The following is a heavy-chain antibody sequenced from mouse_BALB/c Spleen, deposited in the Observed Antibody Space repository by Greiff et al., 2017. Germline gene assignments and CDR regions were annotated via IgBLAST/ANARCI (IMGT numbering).Heavy chain of an antibody. CDR2: ILPGSGST. J-gene: IGHJ3*01. Sequence: VKLQQSGAELMKPGASVKISCKATGYTFSSYWIEWVKQRPGHGLEWIGEILPGSGSTNYNEKFKGKATFTADTSSNTAYMQLSSLTSEDSAVYYCARGGGGFAYWGQGTLVTVSA. V-gene: IGHV1-9*01. CDR3: ARGGGGFAY. CDR1: GYTFSSYW.